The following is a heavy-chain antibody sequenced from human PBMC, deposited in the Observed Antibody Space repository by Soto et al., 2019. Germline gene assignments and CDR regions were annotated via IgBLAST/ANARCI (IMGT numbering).Heavy chain of an antibody. CDR3: ATLSGHFAISPSDP. V-gene: IGHV4-4*02. J-gene: IGHJ5*02. CDR1: GDSISSFHW. D-gene: IGHD3-3*02. CDR2: IYHTGTT. Sequence: PSQTLSLTFAVSGDSISSFHWWRWVRQSPGKGLECIREIYHTGTTNYNPSLKGRLTLSVDKSKNQVFLNLTSVSAADTAVYYCATLSGHFAISPSDPWGQGIVVTVCS.